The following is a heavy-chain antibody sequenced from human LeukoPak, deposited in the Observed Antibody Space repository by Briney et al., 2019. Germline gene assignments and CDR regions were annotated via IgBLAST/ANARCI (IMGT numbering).Heavy chain of an antibody. J-gene: IGHJ5*02. D-gene: IGHD3-22*01. CDR1: GFTFSSYA. V-gene: IGHV3-23*01. CDR3: AKTGYYYDSSGRGGFDP. CDR2: ISGSGGST. Sequence: GGSLSLSCAASGFTFSSYAMSWVRQAPGKGLEWVSAISGSGGSTYYADSVKGRFTISRDNSKNTLYLQMNSLRAGDTAVYYCAKTGYYYDSSGRGGFDPWGQGTLVTVSS.